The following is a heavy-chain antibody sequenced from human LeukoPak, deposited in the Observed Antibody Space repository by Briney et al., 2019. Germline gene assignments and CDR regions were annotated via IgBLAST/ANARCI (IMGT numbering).Heavy chain of an antibody. CDR3: ARVHYYYDSSGRLNWFDP. D-gene: IGHD3-22*01. Sequence: ASVKVSCKASGYTFTSYGISWVRQAPGQGLEWMGWISAYNGNTNYAQKLQGRVTMTTDTSTSTAYMELRSLRSDDTAVYYCARVHYYYDSSGRLNWFDPWGQGTLVTVSS. CDR1: GYTFTSYG. V-gene: IGHV1-18*01. J-gene: IGHJ5*02. CDR2: ISAYNGNT.